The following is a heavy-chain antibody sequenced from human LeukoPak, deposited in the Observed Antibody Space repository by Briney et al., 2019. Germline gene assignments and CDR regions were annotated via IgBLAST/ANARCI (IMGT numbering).Heavy chain of an antibody. Sequence: ASVKVSCKASGYTFTSYAMHWVRQAPGQRLEWMGWINAGNGNTNYAQKLQGRVTMTTDTSTSTAYMELRSLRSDDTAVYYCARDGQQLGPDYWGQGTLVTVSS. J-gene: IGHJ4*02. D-gene: IGHD6-13*01. V-gene: IGHV1-3*01. CDR1: GYTFTSYA. CDR3: ARDGQQLGPDY. CDR2: INAGNGNT.